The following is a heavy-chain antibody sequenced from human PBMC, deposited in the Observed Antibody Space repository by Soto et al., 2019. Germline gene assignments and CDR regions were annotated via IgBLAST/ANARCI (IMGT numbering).Heavy chain of an antibody. J-gene: IGHJ4*02. CDR3: ARHGWQQLFFDY. CDR2: IYYSGST. Sequence: SETMSLRRSVAGGSISSSSDHRGWIRQPPGKGLEWIGSIYYSGSTYYNPSLKSRVTISVDTSKNQFSLKLSSVTAADTAVYYCARHGWQQLFFDYWGQGTLVTVSS. CDR1: GGSISSSSDH. V-gene: IGHV4-39*01. D-gene: IGHD6-13*01.